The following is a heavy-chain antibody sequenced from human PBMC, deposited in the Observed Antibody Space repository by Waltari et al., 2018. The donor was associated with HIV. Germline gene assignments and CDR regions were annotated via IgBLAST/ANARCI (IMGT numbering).Heavy chain of an antibody. V-gene: IGHV3-15*01. CDR3: TTFEMGSTRNY. CDR2: IRRKSDGGTT. D-gene: IGHD1-26*01. Sequence: DVQLVESGGGLVKPGGSLRLSCAVSGITFKNAWLSWVRQGPGKGPQVLGHIRRKSDGGTTDDAAPVRGRFTISTDDLNNTMSLEMKSLKVEDTGVYYCTTFEMGSTRNYWGQGTLVTVSS. CDR1: GITFKNAW. J-gene: IGHJ4*02.